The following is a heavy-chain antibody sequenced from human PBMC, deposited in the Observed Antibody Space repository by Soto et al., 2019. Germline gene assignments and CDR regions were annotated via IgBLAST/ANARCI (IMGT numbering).Heavy chain of an antibody. D-gene: IGHD6-13*01. CDR1: GYTFTAYF. CDR2: INPNNGGT. V-gene: IGHV1-2*02. CDR3: ARGSSSWSVDFDS. J-gene: IGHJ4*02. Sequence: ASVKVSCKASGYTFTAYFLHWARQAPGQGLEWMGWINPNNGGTNHAQKFQGRVTMTRDTSISTANMELSRLRSDDTAVYYCARGSSSWSVDFDSRGQGTLVTVSS.